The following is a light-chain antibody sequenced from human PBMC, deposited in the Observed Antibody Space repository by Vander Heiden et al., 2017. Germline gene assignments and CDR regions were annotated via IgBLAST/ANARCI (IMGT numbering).Light chain of an antibody. J-gene: IGLJ3*02. CDR2: EDK. V-gene: IGLV6-57*02. Sequence: NFKLTQPHSVSDSPGTTVTITCTGSSGSIASKYVQRYQQRQGSAPTTVIYEDKYRPAGVPDRFSGSSDRSTNSDSLSISGLKTEDEGDYFCQTYDSNNGVFGGGTKLTV. CDR1: SGSIASKY. CDR3: QTYDSNNGV.